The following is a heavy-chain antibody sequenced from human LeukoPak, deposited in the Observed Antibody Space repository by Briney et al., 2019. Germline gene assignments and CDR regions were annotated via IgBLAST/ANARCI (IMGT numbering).Heavy chain of an antibody. V-gene: IGHV1-46*01. J-gene: IGHJ4*02. Sequence: ASVKVSCKASGYTFTSYGISWVRQAPGQGLEWMGIINPSGGSTSYAQKFQGRVTMTRDMSTSTDYMELSSLRSEDTAVYYCASGLGSFDYWGQGTLVTVSS. CDR1: GYTFTSYG. CDR3: ASGLGSFDY. D-gene: IGHD3-10*01. CDR2: INPSGGST.